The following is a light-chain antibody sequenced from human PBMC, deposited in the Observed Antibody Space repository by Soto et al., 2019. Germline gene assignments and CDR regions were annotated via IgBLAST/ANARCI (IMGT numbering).Light chain of an antibody. CDR2: WAS. Sequence: DIVMTQSPDSLAVSLGERATINCKSSQSVFGSSNNRNCLAWYQQKPGQPPKLLIYWASTRESGVPDRFSGSGSGTDFTLTISSLQAEDVAVYYCQQYSSTPRTFGQGTKVEIK. CDR3: QQYSSTPRT. J-gene: IGKJ1*01. V-gene: IGKV4-1*01. CDR1: QSVFGSSNNRNC.